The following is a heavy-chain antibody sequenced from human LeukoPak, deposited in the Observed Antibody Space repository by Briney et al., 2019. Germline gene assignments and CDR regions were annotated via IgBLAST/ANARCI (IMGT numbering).Heavy chain of an antibody. CDR2: IYPGDSDT. J-gene: IGHJ4*02. CDR1: GYSFTSYW. V-gene: IGHV5-51*01. Sequence: GESLKISCKGSGYSFTSYWIGWVRQMPGKGLEWMGIIYPGDSDTRYSPSFQGQVTISADKSISTAYLQWSSLKASDTAMYYCGRIERGYDTLTGFYVSPYYIEYWGQGSLVTVSS. D-gene: IGHD3-9*01. CDR3: GRIERGYDTLTGFYVSPYYIEY.